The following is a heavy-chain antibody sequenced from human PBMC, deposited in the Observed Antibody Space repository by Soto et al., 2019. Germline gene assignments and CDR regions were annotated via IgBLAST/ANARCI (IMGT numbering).Heavy chain of an antibody. CDR3: ARGGSYYVEDFQK. V-gene: IGHV4-31*03. J-gene: IGHJ1*01. CDR2: IYYSGLT. Sequence: SETLSLTCSVSGDSISTEGYYWSWIRQHPGKGLEWIGYIYYSGLTSYNPSLKSRVTISRATSKNQFYLKLSSVTAADTAVYYCARGGSYYVEDFQKWGQGTLVTVSS. CDR1: GDSISTEGYY. D-gene: IGHD1-26*01.